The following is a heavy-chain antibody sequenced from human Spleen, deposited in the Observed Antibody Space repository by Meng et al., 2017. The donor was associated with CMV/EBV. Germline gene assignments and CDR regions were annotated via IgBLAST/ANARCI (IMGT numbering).Heavy chain of an antibody. CDR2: VSRGGDYK. CDR1: GFPFRTYS. CDR3: ARDPRSVELFQFDF. V-gene: IGHV3-21*01. D-gene: IGHD1-26*01. J-gene: IGHJ4*02. Sequence: SGFPFRTYSIHWVRQAPGKGLGWVSSVSRGGDYKYYADSVKGRFTVSRDNAKNSVFLQMNGLGAEDTAFYYCARDPRSVELFQFDFWGQATLVTVSS.